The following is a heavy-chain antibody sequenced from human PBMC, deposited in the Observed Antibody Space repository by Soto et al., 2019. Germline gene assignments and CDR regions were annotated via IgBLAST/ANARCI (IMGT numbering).Heavy chain of an antibody. D-gene: IGHD1-26*01. J-gene: IGHJ5*02. Sequence: SVKVSCKASGYTFTSYGISWVRQAPGQGLEWMGGIIPIFGTANYAQKFQGRVTITADESTSTAYMGRSSLRSEDTAVYYCAREGWELSSGWFDPWGQGTLVTVSS. V-gene: IGHV1-69*13. CDR3: AREGWELSSGWFDP. CDR2: IIPIFGTA. CDR1: GYTFTSYG.